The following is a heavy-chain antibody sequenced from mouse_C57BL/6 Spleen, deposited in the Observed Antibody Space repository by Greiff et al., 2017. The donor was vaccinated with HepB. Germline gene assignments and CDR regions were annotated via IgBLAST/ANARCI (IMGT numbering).Heavy chain of an antibody. CDR2: IYPRDGST. D-gene: IGHD2-4*01. Sequence: VQLQESDAELVKPGASVKISCKVSGYTFTDHTIHWMKQRPEQGLEWIGYIYPRDGSTKYNEKFKGKATLTADKSSSTAYMQLNSLTSEDSAVYFCASGGLRGYNYAMDYWGQGTSVTVSS. CDR1: GYTFTDHT. J-gene: IGHJ4*01. V-gene: IGHV1-78*01. CDR3: ASGGLRGYNYAMDY.